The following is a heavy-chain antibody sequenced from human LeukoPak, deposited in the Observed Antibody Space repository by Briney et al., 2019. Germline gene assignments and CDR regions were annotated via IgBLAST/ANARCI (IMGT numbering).Heavy chain of an antibody. Sequence: GVSLRLSCAASGFTLSNYSMNWVRQAPGKGLEWVSYISSSGISMYYADSVKGRFTISRDKAKNSVYLQMNSLRVDDTAVYYCARDPTPTQLWFRGTFDFWGQGALVTVSS. CDR1: GFTLSNYS. CDR3: ARDPTPTQLWFRGTFDF. J-gene: IGHJ4*02. CDR2: ISSSGISM. D-gene: IGHD5-18*01. V-gene: IGHV3-48*01.